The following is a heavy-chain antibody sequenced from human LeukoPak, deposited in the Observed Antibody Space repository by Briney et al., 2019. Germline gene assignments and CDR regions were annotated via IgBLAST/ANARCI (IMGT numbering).Heavy chain of an antibody. J-gene: IGHJ6*03. V-gene: IGHV3-30*02. D-gene: IGHD6-13*01. CDR3: ATSIAAASPGTIYMDV. CDR1: GFTFSSYG. Sequence: GGSLRLSCAASGFTFSSYGMHWVRQAPGKGLEWVAFIRYDGSNKYYADSVKGRFTISRDNSKNTLYLQMNSLRAEDTAVYYCATSIAAASPGTIYMDVWGKGTTVTISS. CDR2: IRYDGSNK.